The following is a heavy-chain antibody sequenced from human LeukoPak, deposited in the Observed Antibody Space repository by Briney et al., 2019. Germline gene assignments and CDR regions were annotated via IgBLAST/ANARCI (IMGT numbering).Heavy chain of an antibody. J-gene: IGHJ5*02. CDR3: ARESVAGTA. CDR2: IKQDESEK. CDR1: GFTFSSYW. D-gene: IGHD6-19*01. V-gene: IGHV3-7*01. Sequence: GGSLRLSCAASGFTFSSYWMSWVRQAPGKGLEWVANIKQDESEKYYVDSVKGRYTISRDNAKNSVYLQMESLRVEDTAVYYCARESVAGTAWGQGTLVTVSS.